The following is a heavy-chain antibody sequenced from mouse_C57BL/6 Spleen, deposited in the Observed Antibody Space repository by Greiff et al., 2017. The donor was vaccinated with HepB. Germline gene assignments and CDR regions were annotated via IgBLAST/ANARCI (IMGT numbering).Heavy chain of an antibody. Sequence: VQLQQSGAELARPGASVKLSCKASGYTFTSYGISWVKQRTGQGLEWIGEIYPRSGNTYYNEKFKGKATLTADKSSSTAYMELRSLTSEDSAFYFCAREVGDGYYRLDYWGQGTTLTVSS. J-gene: IGHJ2*01. CDR2: IYPRSGNT. V-gene: IGHV1-81*01. CDR1: GYTFTSYG. CDR3: AREVGDGYYRLDY. D-gene: IGHD2-3*01.